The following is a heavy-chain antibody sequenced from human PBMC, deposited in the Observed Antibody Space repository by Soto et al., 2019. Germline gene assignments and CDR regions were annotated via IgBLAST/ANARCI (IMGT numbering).Heavy chain of an antibody. CDR3: ARRDNAFDM. J-gene: IGHJ3*02. V-gene: IGHV5-51*01. D-gene: IGHD1-20*01. Sequence: PGESRKISCKGSGYSFTNYWIGWVRQMPGKGLEWMGIFHPGDSGTRYSPSFQGQVTISVDKSVSTAYLQWSRLKASDTAIYYYARRDNAFDMWGQGTLVTVSS. CDR2: FHPGDSGT. CDR1: GYSFTNYW.